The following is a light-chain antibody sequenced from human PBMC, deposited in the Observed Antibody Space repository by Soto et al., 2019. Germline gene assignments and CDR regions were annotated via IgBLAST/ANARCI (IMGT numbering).Light chain of an antibody. CDR2: GND. J-gene: IGLJ2*01. V-gene: IGLV1-47*01. Sequence: QAVVTQPSSASGTPGQRVTISCSGSTANIGSHSVAWYQQLPGTAPKLLICGNDQRPSGVPDRFSGSRSGTSASLDISGLRSEDEADYYCAAWDDSLSAMVFGGGTKVTVL. CDR3: AAWDDSLSAMV. CDR1: TANIGSHS.